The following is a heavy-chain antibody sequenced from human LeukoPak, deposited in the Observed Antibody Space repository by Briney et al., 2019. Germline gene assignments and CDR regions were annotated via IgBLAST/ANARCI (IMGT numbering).Heavy chain of an antibody. J-gene: IGHJ3*02. CDR1: GGSISSGGYY. V-gene: IGHV4-30-2*01. CDR3: ARDVIVVVPAANAFDI. Sequence: SETLSLTCTVSGGSISSGGYYWSWIRQPPGKGLERIGYIYHSGSTYYNPSLKSRVTISVDRSKNQFSLKLSSVTAADTAVYYCARDVIVVVPAANAFDIWGQGTMVTVSS. D-gene: IGHD2-2*01. CDR2: IYHSGST.